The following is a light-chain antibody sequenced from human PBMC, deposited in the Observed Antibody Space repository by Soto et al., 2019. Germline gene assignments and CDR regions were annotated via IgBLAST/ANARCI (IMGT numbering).Light chain of an antibody. J-gene: IGLJ2*01. CDR3: SSYAGSNKV. V-gene: IGLV2-8*01. CDR2: EVS. Sequence: QSALTQPPSASGSPGQSVTISCTGTSSDVGGYNYVSWYQQHPGKAPKLMIYEVSKRPSGVPDRFSGSKSGNTASLTVSGLQAEDEADYYCSSYAGSNKVFGGGTKVTAL. CDR1: SSDVGGYNY.